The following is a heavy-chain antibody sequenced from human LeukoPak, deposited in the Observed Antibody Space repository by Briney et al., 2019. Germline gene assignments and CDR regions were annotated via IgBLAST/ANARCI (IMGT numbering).Heavy chain of an antibody. CDR3: ARAGYCGGDCYFGY. CDR1: GGTFSSYA. CDR2: IIPIFGTA. Sequence: ASVKVSCKASGGTFSSYAISWVRQAPGQGLEWMGGIIPIFGTANYAQKFQGRVTITADESTSTAYMELSSLRSEDTAVYYCARAGYCGGDCYFGYWGQGTLVAVSS. D-gene: IGHD2-21*02. J-gene: IGHJ4*02. V-gene: IGHV1-69*13.